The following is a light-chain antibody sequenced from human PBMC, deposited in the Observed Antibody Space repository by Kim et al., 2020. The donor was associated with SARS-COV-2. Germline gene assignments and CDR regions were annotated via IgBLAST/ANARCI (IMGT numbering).Light chain of an antibody. J-gene: IGKJ4*01. Sequence: DIQMTQSPSTLSASVGDRVTITCRASQSIGTWLAWYQQKPGKAPRLLIYEASNLDSGVPSRFSGSGSGTEFTLTISSLQTDDFATYYCQQYNRSPGLTFGGGTKLEI. V-gene: IGKV1-5*03. CDR3: QQYNRSPGLT. CDR2: EAS. CDR1: QSIGTW.